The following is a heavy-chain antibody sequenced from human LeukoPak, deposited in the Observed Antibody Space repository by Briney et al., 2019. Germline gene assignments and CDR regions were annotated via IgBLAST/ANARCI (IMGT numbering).Heavy chain of an antibody. D-gene: IGHD5-18*01. V-gene: IGHV3-11*01. J-gene: IGHJ4*02. CDR3: ARVLESWRQLWTVADY. CDR1: GFTFRDYY. Sequence: GSLRLSCAASGFTFRDYYMSWIRQAPGKGLEWISYISGGRGTIYYADSVKGRFTISRDNAKNSLYLQMNSLRAEDTALYYCARVLESWRQLWTVADYWGQGTPVTVFS. CDR2: ISGGRGTI.